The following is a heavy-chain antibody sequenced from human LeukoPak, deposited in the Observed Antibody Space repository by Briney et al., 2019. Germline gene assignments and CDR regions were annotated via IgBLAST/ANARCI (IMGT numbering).Heavy chain of an antibody. CDR2: IYTSGNS. J-gene: IGHJ4*02. Sequence: SETLSLTCTVSGGSINGYYWSWIRQPAGKGLEWIGRIYTSGNSNYNPSLKSRVTMSLDTPKNQFSLKVRSVTAADTAMYYCARAPGGNSPFDYWGQGILVSVSS. CDR3: ARAPGGNSPFDY. V-gene: IGHV4-4*07. D-gene: IGHD4-23*01. CDR1: GGSINGYY.